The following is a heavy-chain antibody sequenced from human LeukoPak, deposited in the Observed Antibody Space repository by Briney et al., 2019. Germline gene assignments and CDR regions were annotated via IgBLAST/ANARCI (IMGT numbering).Heavy chain of an antibody. J-gene: IGHJ4*02. Sequence: ASVKVSCKTSGFVFTSYGFTWVRQAPGQGLEWMGWISANDGKTHYSEKHQGRVTMSTDTVTSTAYMELRSLRSDDTAVYYCARELHVERDDYWGQGTLVTVSS. CDR3: ARELHVERDDY. CDR2: ISANDGKT. CDR1: GFVFTSYG. V-gene: IGHV1-18*01. D-gene: IGHD1-1*01.